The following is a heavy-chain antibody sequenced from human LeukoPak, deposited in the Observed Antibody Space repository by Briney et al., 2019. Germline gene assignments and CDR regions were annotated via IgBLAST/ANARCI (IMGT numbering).Heavy chain of an antibody. CDR1: GFTFSKYP. D-gene: IGHD1-26*01. CDR3: ATHPPLHSATYGTDDH. J-gene: IGHJ4*02. Sequence: PGRSLRLSCAASGFTFSKYPMNWVRQAPGKGLEWVSTISATGLSTYYADSVKGRFTISRDNSQNTVYLQMNSLRVEDTATYYCATHPPLHSATYGTDDHWGQGTLVFVSS. CDR2: ISATGLST. V-gene: IGHV3-23*01.